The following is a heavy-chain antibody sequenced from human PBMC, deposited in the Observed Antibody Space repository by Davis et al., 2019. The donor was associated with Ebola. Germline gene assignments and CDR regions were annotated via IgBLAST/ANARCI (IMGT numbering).Heavy chain of an antibody. CDR1: GFPSSPYT. Sequence: GGSLRLSCAASGFPSSPYTMPWFRQPPGKGLEWVSSISISSAFIYYADSVKGRFTVSRDNAKNSLSLQMDSLRAEDTAVYYCAGGESGWDASDIWGRGTMVTVSS. V-gene: IGHV3-21*01. D-gene: IGHD6-19*01. CDR2: ISISSAFI. J-gene: IGHJ3*02. CDR3: AGGESGWDASDI.